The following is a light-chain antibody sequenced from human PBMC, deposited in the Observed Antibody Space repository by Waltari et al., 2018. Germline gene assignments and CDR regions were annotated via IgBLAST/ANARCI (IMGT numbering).Light chain of an antibody. CDR1: QSVSSN. V-gene: IGKV3-15*01. CDR2: EAS. Sequence: EIVMTQSPATLSVSPGERATLSCRASQSVSSNLAWYQQKPGQTPRLLIYEASTRPTGIPARFSGSGSGTEFTLSISSLQSEDFAVYYCQQYNTRPPITFGQGTRLEIK. J-gene: IGKJ5*01. CDR3: QQYNTRPPIT.